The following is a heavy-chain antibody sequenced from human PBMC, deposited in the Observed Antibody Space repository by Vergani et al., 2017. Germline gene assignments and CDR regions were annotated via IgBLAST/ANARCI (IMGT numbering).Heavy chain of an antibody. D-gene: IGHD2-2*01. J-gene: IGHJ3*01. Sequence: QLLESGGGLIQPGGSLRLSCAASGFTFNSYAMTWVRQAPGKGLEWVSGINNNGGSTYYADSVKGRFTITRDNSKNTLYLQMTDLRAEDTATYYCAKVCGXTSCPYGGEAFDVWGHGTMVTVSS. CDR1: GFTFNSYA. CDR3: AKVCGXTSCPYGGEAFDV. V-gene: IGHV3-23*01. CDR2: INNNGGST.